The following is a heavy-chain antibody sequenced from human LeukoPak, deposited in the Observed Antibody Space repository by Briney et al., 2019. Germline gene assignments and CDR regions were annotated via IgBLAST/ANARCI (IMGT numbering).Heavy chain of an antibody. CDR3: AREWPHYYDSSGYYWGGAFDI. J-gene: IGHJ3*02. CDR1: GGTFSSYA. D-gene: IGHD3-22*01. V-gene: IGHV1-69*13. Sequence: SVKVSCKASGGTFSSYAISWVRQALGQGLEWMGGIIPIFGTANYAQKFQGRVTITADESTSTAYMELSSLRSEDTAVYYCAREWPHYYDSSGYYWGGAFDIWGQGTMVTVSS. CDR2: IIPIFGTA.